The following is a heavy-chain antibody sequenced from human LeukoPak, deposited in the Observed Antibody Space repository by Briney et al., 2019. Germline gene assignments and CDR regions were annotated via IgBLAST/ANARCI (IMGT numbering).Heavy chain of an antibody. CDR3: ARDGGYSGYDSRLDY. D-gene: IGHD5-12*01. Sequence: GGSLRLSCAASGFTFSSYGMHWVRQAPGKGLEWVAVIWYDGSNKYYADSVKGRFNISRDNSKNTLYLQMNSLRAEDTAVYYCARDGGYSGYDSRLDYWGQGTLVTVSS. CDR1: GFTFSSYG. CDR2: IWYDGSNK. V-gene: IGHV3-33*01. J-gene: IGHJ4*02.